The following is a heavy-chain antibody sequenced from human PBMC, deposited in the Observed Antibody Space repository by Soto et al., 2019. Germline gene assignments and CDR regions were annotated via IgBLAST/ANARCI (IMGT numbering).Heavy chain of an antibody. Sequence: QVQLAESGGGVVQPGRSLTITCAASGFTLGTYGTHWVRQAPGKGLEWVAVISNDGGDKYYSDSVMGRFTISRDNSKNTLFLQMNSLRAEDTAVYFCAKEFFDSSGFYPSLDALDIWGQGTVVTVSS. CDR1: GFTLGTYG. J-gene: IGHJ3*02. D-gene: IGHD3-22*01. CDR2: ISNDGGDK. V-gene: IGHV3-30*18. CDR3: AKEFFDSSGFYPSLDALDI.